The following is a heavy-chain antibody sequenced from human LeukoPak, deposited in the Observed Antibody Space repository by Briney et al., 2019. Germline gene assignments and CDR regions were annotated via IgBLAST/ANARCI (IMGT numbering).Heavy chain of an antibody. V-gene: IGHV4-59*08. CDR3: ARYGYYDSSDEVMYAFDI. Sequence: SETLSLTCTVSGGSISSYYWSWIRQPPGKGLEWSGYIYYSGRTNYNPSLKSRVTISVDTSKNQFSLKLSSVTAADTAVYYCARYGYYDSSDEVMYAFDIWGQGTMVTVSS. CDR1: GGSISSYY. D-gene: IGHD3-22*01. CDR2: IYYSGRT. J-gene: IGHJ3*02.